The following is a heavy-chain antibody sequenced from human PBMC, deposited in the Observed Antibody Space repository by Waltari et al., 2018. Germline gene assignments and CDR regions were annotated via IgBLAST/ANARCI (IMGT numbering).Heavy chain of an antibody. CDR1: GGTFSSYA. CDR3: ARDDPGIAVAGRDWYFDL. D-gene: IGHD6-19*01. V-gene: IGHV1-69*01. J-gene: IGHJ2*01. Sequence: QVQLVQSGAEVKKPGSSVKVSCKASGGTFSSYAISWVRQAPGQGLEWMGGIIPIFGTANYAQKFKGRVTITADESTSTAYMEMSSLRSEDTAVYYCARDDPGIAVAGRDWYFDLWGRGTLVTVSS. CDR2: IIPIFGTA.